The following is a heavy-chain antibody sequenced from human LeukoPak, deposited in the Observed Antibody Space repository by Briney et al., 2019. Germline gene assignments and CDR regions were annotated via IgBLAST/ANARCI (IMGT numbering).Heavy chain of an antibody. CDR1: GGSISSYY. J-gene: IGHJ4*02. Sequence: PSETLSLTCTVSGGSISSYYWGWIRQPPGKGLEWIGSIYYSGSTYYNPSLKSRVTISVDTSKNQFSLKLSSVTAADTAVYYCARQYSNYGVVDYWGQGTLVTVSS. V-gene: IGHV4-39*01. D-gene: IGHD4-11*01. CDR3: ARQYSNYGVVDY. CDR2: IYYSGST.